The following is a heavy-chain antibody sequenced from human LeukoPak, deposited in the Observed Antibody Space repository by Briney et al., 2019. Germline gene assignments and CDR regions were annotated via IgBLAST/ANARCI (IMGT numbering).Heavy chain of an antibody. CDR2: INPNSGGT. CDR1: GYTFTGYY. V-gene: IGHV1-2*02. Sequence: ASVKVSCKASGYTFTGYYMHWVRQAPGQGLEWMGWINPNSGGTNYAQKFQGRVTMTRDTSISTAYMELSRLRSDDTAVYYCARDYYGSGTPDYRGQGTLVTVSS. CDR3: ARDYYGSGTPDY. J-gene: IGHJ4*02. D-gene: IGHD3-10*01.